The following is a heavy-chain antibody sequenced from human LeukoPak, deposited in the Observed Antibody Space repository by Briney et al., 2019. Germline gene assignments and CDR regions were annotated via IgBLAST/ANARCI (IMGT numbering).Heavy chain of an antibody. J-gene: IGHJ4*02. CDR2: ISSSSSYI. Sequence: GGSLRLSCAASGFTFSSYSMNWVRQAPGKGLEWVSSISSSSSYIYYADSVKGRFTISRDNAKNSLYLQMNSLRAEDTAVYYCARWGNKYYYGSGTLGPYYFDYWGQGTLVTVSP. V-gene: IGHV3-21*01. D-gene: IGHD3-10*01. CDR1: GFTFSSYS. CDR3: ARWGNKYYYGSGTLGPYYFDY.